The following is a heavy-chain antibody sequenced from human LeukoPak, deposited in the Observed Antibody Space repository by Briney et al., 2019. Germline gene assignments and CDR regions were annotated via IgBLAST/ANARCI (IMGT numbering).Heavy chain of an antibody. D-gene: IGHD6-19*01. CDR3: AGAVAGTGSAFDI. J-gene: IGHJ4*02. CDR2: INPSGGST. CDR1: GYTFTSYY. Sequence: ASVKVSCKASGYTFTSYYMHWVRQAPGQGLEWMGIINPSGGSTSYAQKFQGRVTMTRDMSTSTVYTELSSLRSEDTAVYYCAGAVAGTGSAFDIWGQGTLVTVSS. V-gene: IGHV1-46*01.